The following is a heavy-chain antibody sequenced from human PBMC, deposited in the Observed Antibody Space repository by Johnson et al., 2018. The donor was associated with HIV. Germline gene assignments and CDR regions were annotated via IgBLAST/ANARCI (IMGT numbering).Heavy chain of an antibody. CDR1: GFTFSNAW. CDR3: ARDRILTGYDASDI. Sequence: QVQLVESGGGLVKPGGSLRLSCAASGFTFSNAWMSWVRQAPGKGLEWVSYISSSGSTIYYADSVKGRFTISRDNSNNTLYLQMNSLRAEDTAVYYCARDRILTGYDASDIWGQGTMVIVSS. D-gene: IGHD3-9*01. J-gene: IGHJ3*02. V-gene: IGHV3-11*01. CDR2: ISSSGSTI.